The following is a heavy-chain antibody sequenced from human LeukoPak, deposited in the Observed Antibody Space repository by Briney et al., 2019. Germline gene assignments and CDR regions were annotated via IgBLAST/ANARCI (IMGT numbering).Heavy chain of an antibody. CDR2: IYYSGST. V-gene: IGHV4-59*08. CDR3: ARWTDYYGSGSYYYYFDY. D-gene: IGHD3-10*01. CDR1: GGSISSYY. J-gene: IGHJ4*02. Sequence: SETLSLTCTVSGGSISSYYWSWIRQPPGKGLEWIGYIYYSGSTNYNPSLKSRVTISVDTSKNQFSLKLSSVTAADTAVYYCARWTDYYGSGSYYYYFDYWGQGTLVTVSS.